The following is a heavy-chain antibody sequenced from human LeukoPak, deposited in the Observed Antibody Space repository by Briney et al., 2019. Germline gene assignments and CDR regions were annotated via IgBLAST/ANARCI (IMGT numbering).Heavy chain of an antibody. CDR1: GFTFSDYY. D-gene: IGHD6-13*01. J-gene: IGHJ6*03. Sequence: GGSLRLSCAASGFTFSDYYMSWIRQAPGKGLEWVSYISSSGSTIYYADSVKGRFTISRDNAKNPLYLQMNSLRAEDTAVYYCAREYSDDYYYYYMDVWGKGTTVTVSS. CDR2: ISSSGSTI. V-gene: IGHV3-11*04. CDR3: AREYSDDYYYYYMDV.